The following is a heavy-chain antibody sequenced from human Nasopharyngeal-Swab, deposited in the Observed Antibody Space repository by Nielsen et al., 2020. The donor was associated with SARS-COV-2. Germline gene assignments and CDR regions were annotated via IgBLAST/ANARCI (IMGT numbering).Heavy chain of an antibody. CDR2: TSYDGSNK. Sequence: WIRQSPGKGLEWVAVTSYDGSNKYYADSVKGRFTISRDNSKNTLYLQMNSLRAEDTAVYYCARAPGDGMDVWGQGTTVTVSS. J-gene: IGHJ6*02. CDR3: ARAPGDGMDV. V-gene: IGHV3-30-3*01.